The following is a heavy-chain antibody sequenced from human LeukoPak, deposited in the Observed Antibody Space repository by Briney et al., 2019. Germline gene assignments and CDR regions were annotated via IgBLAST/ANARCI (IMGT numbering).Heavy chain of an antibody. Sequence: SETLSLTCTVSGGSISSSSYYWGWIRQPPGKGLEWIGSIYYSGSTYYNPSLKSRVTISVDTSKNQFSLKLSSVTAADTAVYYCATVLRTSMVRGVIIWLPAGYYFDYWGQGTLVTVSS. D-gene: IGHD3-10*01. CDR3: ATVLRTSMVRGVIIWLPAGYYFDY. CDR2: IYYSGST. V-gene: IGHV4-39*07. J-gene: IGHJ4*02. CDR1: GGSISSSSYY.